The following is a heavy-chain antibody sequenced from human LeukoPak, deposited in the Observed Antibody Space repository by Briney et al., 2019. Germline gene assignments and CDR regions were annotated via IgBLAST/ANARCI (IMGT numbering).Heavy chain of an antibody. J-gene: IGHJ5*02. D-gene: IGHD2-2*02. Sequence: EASVKVSCKASGGTFSSYAISWVRQAPGQGLEWMGGIIPVFGTSNYAQKFQGRVTITADESTRTAYMELSRPRSEDTAVYYCARVTGGRYCSTTSCYMRGWFDLWGQGTLVTVSS. CDR2: IIPVFGTS. CDR1: GGTFSSYA. V-gene: IGHV1-69*13. CDR3: ARVTGGRYCSTTSCYMRGWFDL.